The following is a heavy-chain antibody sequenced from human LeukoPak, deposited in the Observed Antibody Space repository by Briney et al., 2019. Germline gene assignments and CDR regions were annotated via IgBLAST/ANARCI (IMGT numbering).Heavy chain of an antibody. CDR3: AKVGSSFNYYYYMDV. Sequence: GGSLRLSCTASGFTFGDYAMSWVRQAPGKGLVWVSRINGDGSGTGYADSVKGRFTISRDNAKNTLYLQMSSLRAEDTAVYYCAKVGSSFNYYYYMDVWGKGTTVTISS. CDR1: GFTFGDYA. J-gene: IGHJ6*03. D-gene: IGHD6-13*01. CDR2: INGDGSGT. V-gene: IGHV3-74*01.